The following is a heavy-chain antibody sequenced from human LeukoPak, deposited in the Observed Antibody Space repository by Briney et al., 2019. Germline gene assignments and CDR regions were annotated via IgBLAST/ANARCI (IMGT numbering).Heavy chain of an antibody. J-gene: IGHJ4*02. CDR1: GGSISSSSYY. CDR3: ARHFLYDFWSGYLEVFDY. CDR2: IYYSGST. D-gene: IGHD3-3*01. V-gene: IGHV4-39*01. Sequence: SETLSLTCTVSGGSISSSSYYWGWIRQPPGKGLEWIGSIYYSGSTYYNPSLKSRVTISVDTSKNQFSLKLSSVTAADTAVYYCARHFLYDFWSGYLEVFDYCGQGTLVTVSS.